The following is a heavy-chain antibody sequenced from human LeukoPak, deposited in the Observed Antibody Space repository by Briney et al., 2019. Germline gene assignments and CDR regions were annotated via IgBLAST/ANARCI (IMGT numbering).Heavy chain of an antibody. CDR1: GFTIGNHG. J-gene: IGHJ5*02. CDR3: AKDWGSSDWYNWFDP. Sequence: PGTSLRLSCAVSGFTIGNHGMHWVRQAAGKGLEWVVMISHDGRAEYYRDSVKGRLSISRDNSNNMLYLQMNSLRVEDTAVYYCAKDWGSSDWYNWFDPWGQGTLVTVSS. V-gene: IGHV3-30*18. D-gene: IGHD6-19*01. CDR2: ISHDGRAE.